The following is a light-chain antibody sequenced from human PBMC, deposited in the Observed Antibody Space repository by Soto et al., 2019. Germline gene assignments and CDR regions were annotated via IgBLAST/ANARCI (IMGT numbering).Light chain of an antibody. CDR2: DVS. CDR3: SSYTINGTLV. J-gene: IGLJ2*01. CDR1: SSDVGGSSNH. Sequence: QSALTQPASLSGSPGQSITISCTGTSSDVGGSSNHVSWYQQHPGKAAKLMIYDVSNGRSGVSNRFSGYKPGNTASLTDSGLQAEGEAHYSCSSYTINGTLVLGEGTKLTVL. V-gene: IGLV2-14*01.